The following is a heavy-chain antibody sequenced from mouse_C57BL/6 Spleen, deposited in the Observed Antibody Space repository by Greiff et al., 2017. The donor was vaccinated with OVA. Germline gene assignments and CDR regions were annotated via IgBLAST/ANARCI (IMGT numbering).Heavy chain of an antibody. CDR3: ARDGPLRGYFDV. CDR1: GYTFTDYN. D-gene: IGHD2-3*01. J-gene: IGHJ1*03. Sequence: EVQLVESGPELVKPGASVKMSCKASGYTFTDYNMHWVKQSHGKSLEWIGYINPNNGGTSYNQKFKGKATLTVNKSSSTAYMELRSLTSEDSAVYYCARDGPLRGYFDVWGTGTTVTVSS. CDR2: INPNNGGT. V-gene: IGHV1-22*01.